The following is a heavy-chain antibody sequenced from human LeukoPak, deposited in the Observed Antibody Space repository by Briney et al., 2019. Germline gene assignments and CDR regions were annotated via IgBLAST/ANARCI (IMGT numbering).Heavy chain of an antibody. CDR3: AKGSLSLDV. CDR1: GFTFSSYG. V-gene: IGHV3-30*18. CDR2: ISYDGSNK. Sequence: GGSLRLSCAASGFTFSSYGMHWVRQAPGKGLEWVAVISYDGSNKYYADSVKGRFTISRDNSKNTLYLQMNSLRAEDTAVYYCAKGSLSLDVWGQGTTVTVSS. J-gene: IGHJ6*02.